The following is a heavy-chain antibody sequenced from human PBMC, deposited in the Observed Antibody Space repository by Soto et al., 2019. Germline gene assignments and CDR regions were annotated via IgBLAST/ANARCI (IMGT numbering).Heavy chain of an antibody. Sequence: ASVKVSCKESGNTFTSYYMHWVRQAPGQGLEWMGIINPSGGSTSYAQKFQGRVTMTRDTSTSTVYMELSSLRSEDTAVYYCARGKEYFDWLFTFDPWGQGTLVTVSS. CDR3: ARGKEYFDWLFTFDP. J-gene: IGHJ5*02. V-gene: IGHV1-46*01. D-gene: IGHD3-9*01. CDR2: INPSGGST. CDR1: GNTFTSYY.